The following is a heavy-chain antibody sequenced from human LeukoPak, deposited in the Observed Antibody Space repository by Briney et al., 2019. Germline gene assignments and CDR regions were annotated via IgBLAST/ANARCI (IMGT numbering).Heavy chain of an antibody. V-gene: IGHV4-34*01. Sequence: SETLSLTCAVYGGSFSGYYWSWISQPPGKGLEWIGEINHSGSTNYTPALKSRVNISVDTSKNQFSLKLSSVTAADTAVYYCARGQLISGYDAFDIWGQGTMVTVSS. CDR1: GGSFSGYY. D-gene: IGHD3-22*01. J-gene: IGHJ3*02. CDR3: ARGQLISGYDAFDI. CDR2: INHSGST.